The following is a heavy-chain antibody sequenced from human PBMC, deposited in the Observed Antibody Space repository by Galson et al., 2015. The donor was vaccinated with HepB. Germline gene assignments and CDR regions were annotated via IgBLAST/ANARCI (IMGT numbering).Heavy chain of an antibody. CDR1: GGSINSGSYH. J-gene: IGHJ5*02. CDR3: AREITLGYTGHDLVLDP. D-gene: IGHD5-12*01. V-gene: IGHV4-31*01. Sequence: TCTVSGGSINSGSYHWSWIRQHPGKGLEWIGYISYSGTTHYNPSLNSPVTMSMDTSKNQFSLRLSSVSAADTAVYYCAREITLGYTGHDLVLDPWGQGTLVIVSS. CDR2: ISYSGTT.